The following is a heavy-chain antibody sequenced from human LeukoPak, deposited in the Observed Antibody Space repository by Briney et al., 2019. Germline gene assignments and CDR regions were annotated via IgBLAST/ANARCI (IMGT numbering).Heavy chain of an antibody. V-gene: IGHV4-39*01. CDR3: ARRQPGYNGSYYAFDI. J-gene: IGHJ3*02. CDR2: IYYSGST. CDR1: GGSINSYY. D-gene: IGHD1-26*01. Sequence: SETLSLTCTVSGGSINSYYWVWIRQPPGKGLEWIGSIYYSGSTYYNPSLKSRVTISVDASKSQVSLRLSSVTAADTAVYYCARRQPGYNGSYYAFDIWGQGTMVTVSS.